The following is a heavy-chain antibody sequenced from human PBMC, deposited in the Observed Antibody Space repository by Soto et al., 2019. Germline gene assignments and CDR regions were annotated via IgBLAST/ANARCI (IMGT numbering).Heavy chain of an antibody. V-gene: IGHV3-23*01. CDR3: AKDGPTTIPLTVTTPAAH. D-gene: IGHD4-17*01. CDR1: GFTFSSYA. Sequence: EVQLLESGGGLVQPGGSLRLSCAASGFTFSSYAMSWVRQAPGKGLEWVSAISGSGGSTYYADSVKGRFTISRNNSKNTLYLQMNSPRAEDTAVYYCAKDGPTTIPLTVTTPAAHWGQGTLVTVSS. CDR2: ISGSGGST. J-gene: IGHJ4*02.